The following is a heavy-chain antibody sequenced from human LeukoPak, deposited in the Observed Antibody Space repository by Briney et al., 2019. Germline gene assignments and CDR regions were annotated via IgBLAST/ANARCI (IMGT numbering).Heavy chain of an antibody. CDR2: ISWNSGSI. Sequence: GGSLRLSCAASGFTFDDYAMHWVRQAPGKGLEWVSGISWNSGSIGYADSVKGRFTISRDNAKNSLYLQMSSLRVEDTALYYCAKDSYGGSGSYYLYSFDMWGQGTMVTVSS. D-gene: IGHD3-10*01. CDR3: AKDSYGGSGSYYLYSFDM. V-gene: IGHV3-9*01. CDR1: GFTFDDYA. J-gene: IGHJ3*02.